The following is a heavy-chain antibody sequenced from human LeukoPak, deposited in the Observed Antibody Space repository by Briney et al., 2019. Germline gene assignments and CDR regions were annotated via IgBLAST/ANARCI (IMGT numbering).Heavy chain of an antibody. CDR2: VDPEDGET. J-gene: IGHJ3*02. Sequence: ASVKISCKASGYTHTDYYMNWGPQAPGKGLEWMGRVDPEDGETIYAEKFQGRVTITADTSTDTAYMELSSLRSEDTAVFYCATETPGLIWGQGTMVTVSS. CDR1: GYTHTDYY. V-gene: IGHV1-69-2*01. CDR3: ATETPGLI.